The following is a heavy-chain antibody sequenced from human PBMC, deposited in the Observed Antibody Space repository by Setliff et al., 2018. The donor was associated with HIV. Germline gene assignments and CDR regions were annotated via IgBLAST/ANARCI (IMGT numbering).Heavy chain of an antibody. D-gene: IGHD5-12*01. J-gene: IGHJ5*02. Sequence: PGGSLRLSCAASGFTFSSCWVTWVRQGPGKGLEWVANIKQDGSEKYYVDSVKGRFTISRDNAKNSLYLQMNSLRAEDTAVYYCARGVATNLDPWGQGSLVTVSS. CDR1: GFTFSSCW. V-gene: IGHV3-7*01. CDR3: ARGVATNLDP. CDR2: IKQDGSEK.